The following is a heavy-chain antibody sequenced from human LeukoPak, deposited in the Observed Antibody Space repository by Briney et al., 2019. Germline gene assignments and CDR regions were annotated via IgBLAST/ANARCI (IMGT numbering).Heavy chain of an antibody. J-gene: IGHJ4*02. CDR2: ITSSGSTT. Sequence: PGGSLRLSCAASGFTFSSYEMNWVRQAPGKGLEWVSYITSSGSTTHYADSVEGRFTISRDNAKNSLYLQMNSLRAEDTAVYYCARDLRGYPYWGQGTLVTVSS. CDR1: GFTFSSYE. CDR3: ARDLRGYPY. V-gene: IGHV3-48*03. D-gene: IGHD3-22*01.